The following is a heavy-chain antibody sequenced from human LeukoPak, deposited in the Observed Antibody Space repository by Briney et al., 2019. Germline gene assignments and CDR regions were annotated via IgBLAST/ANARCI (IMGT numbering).Heavy chain of an antibody. CDR3: ARVPMVRGVIISYYFNY. Sequence: GGSLRLSCAASGFTFSSYTMNWVRQAPGKGLEWIAYITLRSAMYYADSVKGRFTISRDNAKNSLYLQMNSLRAEDTAVYYCARVPMVRGVIISYYFNYWGQGTLVTVSS. CDR1: GFTFSSYT. D-gene: IGHD3-10*01. CDR2: ITLRSAM. V-gene: IGHV3-48*01. J-gene: IGHJ4*02.